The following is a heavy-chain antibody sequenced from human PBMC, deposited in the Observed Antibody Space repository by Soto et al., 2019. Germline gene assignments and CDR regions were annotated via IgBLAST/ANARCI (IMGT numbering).Heavy chain of an antibody. CDR3: TSLPPH. V-gene: IGHV3-72*01. Sequence: EVQLVESGGGLVQPGGSLRLSCAASGFTLSDHYMDWVRQAPGKGLEWVGRTRDKANSYTTEYAASVKGRFTISRDDSKNSLYLQMDSLKTEDTAVYYCTSLPPHWGQGTLVTVSS. CDR2: TRDKANSYTT. J-gene: IGHJ4*02. CDR1: GFTLSDHY.